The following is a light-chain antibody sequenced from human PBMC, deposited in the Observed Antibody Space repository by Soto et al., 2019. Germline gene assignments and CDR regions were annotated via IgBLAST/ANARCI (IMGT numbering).Light chain of an antibody. CDR1: SSDIGTYNY. Sequence: QSPLTQPASVSGSPGQSITISCTGTSSDIGTYNYVSWYQQHPGKVPKLMIYEVSNRPSGVSNRFSGSKSGNTASLAISGLQAEDEADYYFSSYTTSTTQVFGGGTKVTVL. J-gene: IGLJ3*02. V-gene: IGLV2-14*01. CDR3: SSYTTSTTQV. CDR2: EVS.